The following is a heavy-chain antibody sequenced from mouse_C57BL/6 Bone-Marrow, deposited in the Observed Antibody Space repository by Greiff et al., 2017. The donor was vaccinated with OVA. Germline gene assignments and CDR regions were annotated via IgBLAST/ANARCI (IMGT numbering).Heavy chain of an antibody. Sequence: VKLQQPGAELVRPGTSVKLSCKASGYTFTSYWMHWVKQRPGQGLEWIGVIDPSDSYTNYNQKFKRKATLTVDTSSSTAYMQLSSLTSEDSAVYYCAREGFFAYWGQGTLVTVSA. CDR2: IDPSDSYT. CDR3: AREGFFAY. CDR1: GYTFTSYW. V-gene: IGHV1-59*01. J-gene: IGHJ3*01.